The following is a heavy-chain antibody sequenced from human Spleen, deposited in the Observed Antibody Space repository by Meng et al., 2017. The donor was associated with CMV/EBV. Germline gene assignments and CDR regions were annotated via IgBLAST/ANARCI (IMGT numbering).Heavy chain of an antibody. CDR1: GFTVNSSY. Sequence: GGSLRLSCAASGFTVNSSYMSWVRQAPGKGLEWVSVIYSGGNTYYADSVKGRFTISRDDSKNTLYLQMNSLKTEDTAVYYCTTDSYDFWSGQREYYFDYWGQGTLVTVSS. V-gene: IGHV3-53*01. CDR2: IYSGGNT. CDR3: TTDSYDFWSGQREYYFDY. J-gene: IGHJ4*02. D-gene: IGHD3-3*01.